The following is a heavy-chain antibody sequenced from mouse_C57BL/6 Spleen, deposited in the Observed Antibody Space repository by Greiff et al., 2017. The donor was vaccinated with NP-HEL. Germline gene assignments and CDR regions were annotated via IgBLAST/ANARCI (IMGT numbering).Heavy chain of an antibody. V-gene: IGHV5-12*01. CDR2: ISNGGGST. D-gene: IGHD1-1*02. CDR1: GFTFSDYY. J-gene: IGHJ4*01. Sequence: EVMLVESGGGLVQPGGSLKLSCAASGFTFSDYYMYWVRQTPEKRLEWVAYISNGGGSTYYPDTVKGRFTISRDNAKNTLYLQMSRLKSEDTAMYYCARRGTIPAMDYWGQGTSVTVSS. CDR3: ARRGTIPAMDY.